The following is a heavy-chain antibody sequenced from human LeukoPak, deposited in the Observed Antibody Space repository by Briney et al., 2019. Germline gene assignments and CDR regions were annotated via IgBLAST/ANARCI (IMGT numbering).Heavy chain of an antibody. CDR2: IYYSGST. CDR3: ARDGNYYDSSGPFDY. CDR1: GGSISSYY. J-gene: IGHJ4*02. D-gene: IGHD3-22*01. Sequence: SETLSLTCTVSGGSISSYYWSWIRQPPGKGLEWIGYIYYSGSTYYNPSLKSRVTISVDTSKNQFSLKLSSVTAADTAVYYCARDGNYYDSSGPFDYWGQGTLVTVSS. V-gene: IGHV4-59*12.